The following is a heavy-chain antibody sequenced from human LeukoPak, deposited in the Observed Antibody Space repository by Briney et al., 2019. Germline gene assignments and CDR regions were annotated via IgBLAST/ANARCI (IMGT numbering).Heavy chain of an antibody. Sequence: GGSLRLSCAASGFTFSSYWMHWVRQAPGKGLVWVSRINSDGSTTSYADSVKGRFTISRDNAKNTLYLQMNSLRAEDTAVYYCARGEPGYFDWLLPSFDYWGQGTLVTVSS. V-gene: IGHV3-74*01. CDR1: GFTFSSYW. CDR3: ARGEPGYFDWLLPSFDY. J-gene: IGHJ4*02. D-gene: IGHD3-9*01. CDR2: INSDGSTT.